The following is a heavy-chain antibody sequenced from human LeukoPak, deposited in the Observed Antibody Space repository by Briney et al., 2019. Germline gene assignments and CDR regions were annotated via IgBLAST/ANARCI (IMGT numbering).Heavy chain of an antibody. CDR2: ISGSGGST. CDR3: AKGQLGRRNPNYFDY. V-gene: IGHV3-23*01. J-gene: IGHJ4*02. CDR1: GFTFSSYA. D-gene: IGHD1-1*01. Sequence: GGSLRLSCAASGFTFSSYAMSWVRQAPGKGLEWVSAISGSGGSTYYADSVKGRFTISRDNSKNTLYLQMSSLRAEDTAVYYCAKGQLGRRNPNYFDYWGQGTLVTVSS.